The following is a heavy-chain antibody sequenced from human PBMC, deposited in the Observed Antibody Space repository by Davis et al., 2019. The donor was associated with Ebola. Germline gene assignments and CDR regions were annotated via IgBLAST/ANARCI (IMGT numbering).Heavy chain of an antibody. Sequence: PGGSLRLSCAASGFTFSGSAMHWVRQASGKGLEWVGRIRSKANSYATAYAASVKGRFTISRDDSKNTAYLQMNSLKTEDTAVYYCTSVGGKWELLQQTFYYGMDVWGQGTTVTVSS. J-gene: IGHJ6*02. CDR1: GFTFSGSA. CDR2: IRSKANSYAT. V-gene: IGHV3-73*01. CDR3: TSVGGKWELLQQTFYYGMDV. D-gene: IGHD1-26*01.